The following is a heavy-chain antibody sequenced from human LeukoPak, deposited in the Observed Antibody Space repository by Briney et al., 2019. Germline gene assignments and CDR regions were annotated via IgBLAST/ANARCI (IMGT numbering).Heavy chain of an antibody. CDR1: GFTFRNFV. D-gene: IGHD1-14*01. CDR3: AKYKGAALYYHYGLDV. V-gene: IGHV3-30*18. Sequence: GGSLRLSCAASGFTFRNFVMHWVRQAPGKGLEWVAGILNDGSNTDYADSVKGRFTVSRDNSENTLYLQTNSLRDEDTAVYYCAKYKGAALYYHYGLDVWGPGTTVIVSS. CDR2: ILNDGSNT. J-gene: IGHJ6*02.